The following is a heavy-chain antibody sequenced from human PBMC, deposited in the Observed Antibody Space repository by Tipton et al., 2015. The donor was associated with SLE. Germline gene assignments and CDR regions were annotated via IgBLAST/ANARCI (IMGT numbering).Heavy chain of an antibody. V-gene: IGHV4-34*01. CDR2: INHSGST. J-gene: IGHJ5*02. Sequence: TLSLTCAVYGGSFSGYYWSWIRQPPGKGLEWIGEINHSGSTNYNPPLKSRVTISVDTSKNQFSLKLSSVTAADTAVYYCARGVVAATHWFDPWGQGTLVTVSS. D-gene: IGHD2-15*01. CDR1: GGSFSGYY. CDR3: ARGVVAATHWFDP.